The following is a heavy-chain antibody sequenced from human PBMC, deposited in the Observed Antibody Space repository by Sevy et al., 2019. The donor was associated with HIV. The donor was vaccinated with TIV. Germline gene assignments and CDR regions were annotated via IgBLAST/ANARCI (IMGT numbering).Heavy chain of an antibody. D-gene: IGHD6-13*01. V-gene: IGHV1-2*02. Sequence: ASVKVSCKASGYTFTGYYMHWVRQAPGQGLEWMGWINPNSGGTNYAQKFQGRVTMTRDTSISTAYMELSRLRSDDTAVYYCAREFPPEDNSTYSSSWGPWGQGTLVTVSS. J-gene: IGHJ5*02. CDR3: AREFPPEDNSTYSSSWGP. CDR2: INPNSGGT. CDR1: GYTFTGYY.